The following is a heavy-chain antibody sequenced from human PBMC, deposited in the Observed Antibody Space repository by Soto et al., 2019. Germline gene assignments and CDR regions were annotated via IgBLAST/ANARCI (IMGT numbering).Heavy chain of an antibody. Sequence: QVQLVQSGAEVKKPGASVKVSCKASGYTFTSYGISWVRQAPGQGLEWMGWISAYNGNTNYAQKLQGRVTMTTGTSTGPDYMELRRLTSHDKAVYYCARDSASAGPFAYWGQGTLVTVSS. CDR3: ARDSASAGPFAY. D-gene: IGHD1-1*01. CDR2: ISAYNGNT. J-gene: IGHJ4*02. CDR1: GYTFTSYG. V-gene: IGHV1-18*01.